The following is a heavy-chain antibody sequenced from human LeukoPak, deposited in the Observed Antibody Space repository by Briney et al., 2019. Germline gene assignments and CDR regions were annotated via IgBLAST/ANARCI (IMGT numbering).Heavy chain of an antibody. CDR1: GGSISSGSYY. CDR2: IYTSGST. J-gene: IGHJ6*03. CDR3: ARAATATVTTPHARYYYYYMDV. Sequence: PSQTLSLTCTVSGGSISSGSYYWSWLRQPAGKGLEWIGRIYTSGSTNYNPSLKSRVTISVDTSKNQFSLKLSSVTAADTAVYYCARAATATVTTPHARYYYYYMDVWGKGTTVTVAS. D-gene: IGHD4-17*01. V-gene: IGHV4-61*02.